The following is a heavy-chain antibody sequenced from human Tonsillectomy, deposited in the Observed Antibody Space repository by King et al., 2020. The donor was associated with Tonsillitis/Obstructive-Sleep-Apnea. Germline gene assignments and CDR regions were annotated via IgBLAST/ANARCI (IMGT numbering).Heavy chain of an antibody. J-gene: IGHJ6*02. CDR1: GFAFSNAW. Sequence: QLVQSGGGLVKPGGSLRLSCAASGFAFSNAWMNWVRQAPGKGLEWVGRIKSKTDGGTTDYAAPVKGRFSISRHDSKNTVYLQMNSLKIEDTAVYYCTRALYYYYAMDVWGQGTTVTVSS. CDR2: IKSKTDGGTT. CDR3: TRALYYYYAMDV. V-gene: IGHV3-15*07.